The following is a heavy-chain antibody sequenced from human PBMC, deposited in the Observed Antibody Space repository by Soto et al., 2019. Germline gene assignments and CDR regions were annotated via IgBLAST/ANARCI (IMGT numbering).Heavy chain of an antibody. CDR3: ARATGGGHYGDYGEFDY. CDR1: GGSISSGGYS. Sequence: QLQLQESGSGLVKPSQTLSLTCAVSGGSISSGGYSWSWIRQPPGKGLEWIGYIYNSGSTYYNPSLKSRVTISVDRSKNQFSLKLSSVTAADTAVYYCARATGGGHYGDYGEFDYWGQGTLVTVSS. V-gene: IGHV4-30-2*01. J-gene: IGHJ4*02. D-gene: IGHD4-17*01. CDR2: IYNSGST.